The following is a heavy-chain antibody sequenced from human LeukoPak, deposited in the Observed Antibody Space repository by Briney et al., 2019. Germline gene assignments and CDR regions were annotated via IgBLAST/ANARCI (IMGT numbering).Heavy chain of an antibody. Sequence: GESLKISCKGSGYSFTSYWIGWERQMPGKGLEWMGIIYPGDSDTRYSPSFQGQVTISADKSISTAYLQWSSLKASDTAMHYCARRSGYYYPLSDYWGQGTLVTVSS. J-gene: IGHJ4*02. CDR3: ARRSGYYYPLSDY. D-gene: IGHD3-22*01. V-gene: IGHV5-51*01. CDR2: IYPGDSDT. CDR1: GYSFTSYW.